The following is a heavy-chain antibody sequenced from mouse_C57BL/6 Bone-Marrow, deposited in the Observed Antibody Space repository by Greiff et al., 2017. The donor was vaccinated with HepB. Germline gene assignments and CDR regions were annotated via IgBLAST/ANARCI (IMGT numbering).Heavy chain of an antibody. CDR3: ASGGDYDVDY. V-gene: IGHV1-69*01. D-gene: IGHD2-4*01. CDR1: GYTFTSYW. J-gene: IGHJ2*01. Sequence: QVQLQQPGAELVMPGASVKLSCKASGYTFTSYWMHWVKQRPGQGLEWIGEIDPSDSYTNYNQKFKGMSTLTVDKSSSTAYMQLSSLTSEDSAVYYCASGGDYDVDYWGQGTTLTVSS. CDR2: IDPSDSYT.